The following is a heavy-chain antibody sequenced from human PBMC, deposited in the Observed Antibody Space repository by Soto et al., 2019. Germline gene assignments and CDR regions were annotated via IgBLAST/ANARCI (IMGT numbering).Heavy chain of an antibody. J-gene: IGHJ1*01. CDR1: GFMFSNYA. V-gene: IGHV3-23*01. CDR3: VNNPLATTGGIEYFQH. D-gene: IGHD2-15*01. CDR2: IKPTGGST. Sequence: EVQLLESGGGLVQPGGSLRLSCEASGFMFSNYALSWVRQAPGMGLEWVSSIKPTGGSTYYADSVKGRFTISRDNSKNTLYLHMDGLRADDTAIYFCVNNPLATTGGIEYFQHWGRGTLVTVSS.